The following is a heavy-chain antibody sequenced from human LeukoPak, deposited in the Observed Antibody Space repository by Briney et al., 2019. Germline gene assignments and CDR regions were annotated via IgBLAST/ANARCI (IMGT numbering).Heavy chain of an antibody. V-gene: IGHV1-69*05. CDR2: IIPIFGTA. CDR3: ARDQRAYCGGDCLDAFDI. J-gene: IGHJ3*02. CDR1: GGTFSSYA. Sequence: ASVKVSCKASGGTFSSYATSWVRQAPGQGLEWMGGIIPIFGTANYAQKFQGRVTITTDESTSTAYMELSSLRSEDTAVYYCARDQRAYCGGDCLDAFDIWGQGTMVTVSS. D-gene: IGHD2-21*02.